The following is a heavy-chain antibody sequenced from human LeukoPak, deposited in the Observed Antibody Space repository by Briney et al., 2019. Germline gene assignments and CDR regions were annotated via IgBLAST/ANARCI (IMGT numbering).Heavy chain of an antibody. D-gene: IGHD6-13*01. CDR3: ARGGAAAGLFDY. CDR1: GFTFSSYS. V-gene: IGHV3-21*01. J-gene: IGHJ4*02. CDR2: ISSSSSYI. Sequence: KPGGSLRLSCAASGFTFSSYSMNWVRQAPGKGLEWVSSISSSSSYIYYADSVKGRFTISRDNAKNSLYLQMNSLRAEDTAVYYCARGGAAAGLFDYWGQGTLVTVSS.